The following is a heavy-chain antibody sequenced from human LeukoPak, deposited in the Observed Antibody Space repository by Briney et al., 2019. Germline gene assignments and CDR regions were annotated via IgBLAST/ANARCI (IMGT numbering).Heavy chain of an antibody. CDR2: ISSSSSYI. CDR3: ARDLVVVPAADY. V-gene: IGHV3-21*01. Sequence: GGSLRLSCAASGFTFSSYSMDWVRQAPGKGLEWVSSISSSSSYIYYADPVKGRFTISRDNAKNSLYLQMNSLRAEDTAVYYCARDLVVVPAADYWGQGTLVTVSS. CDR1: GFTFSSYS. J-gene: IGHJ4*02. D-gene: IGHD2-2*01.